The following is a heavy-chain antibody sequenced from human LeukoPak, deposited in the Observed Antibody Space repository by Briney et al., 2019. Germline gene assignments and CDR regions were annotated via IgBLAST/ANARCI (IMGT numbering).Heavy chain of an antibody. V-gene: IGHV4-30-4*01. CDR2: IFYSGNT. CDR1: GVSISCGDYY. J-gene: IGHJ5*02. Sequence: SQTLSLTCTVSGVSISCGDYYWSWIRQPPGKGLKWIGYIFYSGNTYYNPSLKSRVTISVDTSKNQFSLKLNSVTAADTAVYYCARHYGPWGQGTLVAVSS. CDR3: ARHYGP. D-gene: IGHD3-16*01.